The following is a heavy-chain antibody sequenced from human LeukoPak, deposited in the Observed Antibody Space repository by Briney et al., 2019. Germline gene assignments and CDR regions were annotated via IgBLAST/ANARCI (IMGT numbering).Heavy chain of an antibody. V-gene: IGHV7-4-1*02. Sequence: ASVKVSCKASGYTFTSYALNWVRQAPGQGLEWMGWINTNTGNPTYAQGFTGRFVFSLDTSVSTAYLQISSLKAEDTAVYYCASEYYYDSSGYYPQLDYWGQGTLVTVSS. CDR2: INTNTGNP. CDR3: ASEYYYDSSGYYPQLDY. D-gene: IGHD3-22*01. J-gene: IGHJ4*02. CDR1: GYTFTSYA.